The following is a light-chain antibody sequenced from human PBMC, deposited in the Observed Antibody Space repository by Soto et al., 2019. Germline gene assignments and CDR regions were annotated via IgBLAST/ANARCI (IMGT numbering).Light chain of an antibody. CDR1: QYVNSNY. CDR3: QQYGYPPRT. V-gene: IGKV3-20*01. Sequence: EIVLTQSPGTLSLSPGEETTLSCRASQYVNSNYLAWYQQKAGQAPRLLIYGASSRATGIPDRFSGSGSGTEFTLTISRLEPEDFAVYYCQQYGYPPRTFGQGTEVEIK. CDR2: GAS. J-gene: IGKJ1*01.